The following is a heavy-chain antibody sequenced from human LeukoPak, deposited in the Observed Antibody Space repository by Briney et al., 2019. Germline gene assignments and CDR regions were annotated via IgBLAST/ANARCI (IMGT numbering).Heavy chain of an antibody. J-gene: IGHJ4*02. V-gene: IGHV4-61*02. Sequence: PSETLSLTCTVSGGSISSASYYWSWIRQPAGKGLEWIGRIYISGSTNYKSSLKSRVTISVDTSKNQFSLKLSSVTAADTADYYCARAQGNGLIDFWGQGTLVTVSS. D-gene: IGHD3/OR15-3a*01. CDR2: IYISGST. CDR1: GGSISSASYY. CDR3: ARAQGNGLIDF.